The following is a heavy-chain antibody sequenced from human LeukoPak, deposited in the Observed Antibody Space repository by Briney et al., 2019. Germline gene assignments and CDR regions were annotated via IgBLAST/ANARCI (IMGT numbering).Heavy chain of an antibody. J-gene: IGHJ4*02. CDR2: INTDGSIT. V-gene: IGHV3-74*01. CDR3: VRPDIVTVPLGC. Sequence: GGFLRLSCAASGFTFSSYWMHWVRQAPGKGLVWVSRINTDGSITDYADSVKGRFTISRDNAKNTLYLQVNSLRAEDTAIYYCVRPDIVTVPLGCWGQGTLVTVSS. D-gene: IGHD2-2*01. CDR1: GFTFSSYW.